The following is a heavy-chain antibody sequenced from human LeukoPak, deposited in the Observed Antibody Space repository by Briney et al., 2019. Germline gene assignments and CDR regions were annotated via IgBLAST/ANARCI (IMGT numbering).Heavy chain of an antibody. V-gene: IGHV3-30*02. CDR2: IRYDGSNK. CDR1: GFTFDNYG. CDR3: AKDAYYDFWSGYYSD. J-gene: IGHJ4*02. D-gene: IGHD3-3*01. Sequence: PGGSLRLSCAASGFTFDNYGMHWVRQAPGKGLEWVAFIRYDGSNKYYADSVKGRFTISRDNSKNTLYLQMNSLRAEDTAVYYCAKDAYYDFWSGYYSDWGQGTLVTVSS.